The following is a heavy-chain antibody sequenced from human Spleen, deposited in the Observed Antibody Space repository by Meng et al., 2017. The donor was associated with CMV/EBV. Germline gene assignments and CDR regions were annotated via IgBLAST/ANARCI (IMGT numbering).Heavy chain of an antibody. V-gene: IGHV1-2*02. J-gene: IGHJ4*02. Sequence: MGWINSNSGGTNYAQKFQGRVTMTRDTSISTAYMELSRLKSGGAAVYYCARAPGSSSSLWGQGTLVTVSS. CDR2: INSNSGGT. CDR3: ARAPGSSSSL.